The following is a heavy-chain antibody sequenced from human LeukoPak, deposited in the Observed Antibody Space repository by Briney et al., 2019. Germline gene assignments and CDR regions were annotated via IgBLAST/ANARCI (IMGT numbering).Heavy chain of an antibody. Sequence: ASVKVSCKASGYTFTSYGISWVRQAPGQGLEWMGWISAYNGNTNYAQKLQGRVTMTTDTSTSIAYMELSSLRSEDTAVYYCARAPIIMIAAAGAYYYYMDVWGKGTTVTVSS. V-gene: IGHV1-18*01. CDR2: ISAYNGNT. J-gene: IGHJ6*03. D-gene: IGHD6-13*01. CDR3: ARAPIIMIAAAGAYYYYMDV. CDR1: GYTFTSYG.